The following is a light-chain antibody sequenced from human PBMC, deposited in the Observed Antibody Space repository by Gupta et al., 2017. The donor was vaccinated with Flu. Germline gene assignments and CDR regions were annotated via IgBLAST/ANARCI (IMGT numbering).Light chain of an antibody. J-gene: IGKJ2*01. CDR1: QEIHIY. CDR2: DAS. CDR3: QQSDENSYT. V-gene: IGKV1-33*01. Sequence: DIQMTHSPSSLSASVGDRVTITCQASQEIHIYLNWYQQKPGKPPMLLIYDASTVETGVPSRFSGSGYGTDFSFTINSLQPEELAVYYCQQSDENSYTFGQGTKLEVK.